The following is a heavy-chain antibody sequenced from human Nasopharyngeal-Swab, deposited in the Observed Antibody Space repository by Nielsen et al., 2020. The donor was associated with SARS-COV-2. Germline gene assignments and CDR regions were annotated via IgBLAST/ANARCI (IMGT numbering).Heavy chain of an antibody. CDR2: INRDGSTT. D-gene: IGHD3-3*01. V-gene: IGHV3-74*01. CDR3: ARDSGGDFGVVPTSHIYYYYGMDV. J-gene: IGHJ6*02. Sequence: GESLKISCAASGFTLSGYWMHWVRQAPGKGLVWVSRINRDGSTTTYADSVKGRFTISRDNAKNSLYLQMNSLRAEDTAVYYCARDSGGDFGVVPTSHIYYYYGMDVWGQGTTVTVSS. CDR1: GFTLSGYW.